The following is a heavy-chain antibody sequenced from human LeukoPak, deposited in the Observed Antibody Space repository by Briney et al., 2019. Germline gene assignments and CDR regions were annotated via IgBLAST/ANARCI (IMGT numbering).Heavy chain of an antibody. CDR1: GGSISSYY. V-gene: IGHV4-34*01. D-gene: IGHD3-22*01. CDR3: ARDKRHYYDSTGYNYMDV. CDR2: INHSGST. J-gene: IGHJ6*03. Sequence: SETLSLTCTVSGGSISSYYWSWIRQPPGKGLEWIGEINHSGSTNYNPSLKSRVTISVDTSKNQFSLNLSSVTAADTAVYYCARDKRHYYDSTGYNYMDVWGKGTTVTVSS.